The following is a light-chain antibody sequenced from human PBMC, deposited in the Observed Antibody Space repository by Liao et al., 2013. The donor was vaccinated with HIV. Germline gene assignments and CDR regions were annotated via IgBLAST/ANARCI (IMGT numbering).Light chain of an antibody. Sequence: SYVLTQTPSVSVAPGKTATVTCGGSNIGSKSVHWYQQKPGQAPLLVIYYDSDRPSAIPERFSGSNSGNTATTATLTISRVEAGDEADYYCQVWDSSSDHWVFGGGTKLTVL. CDR1: NIGSKS. V-gene: IGLV3-21*04. CDR2: YDS. CDR3: QVWDSSSDHWV. J-gene: IGLJ3*02.